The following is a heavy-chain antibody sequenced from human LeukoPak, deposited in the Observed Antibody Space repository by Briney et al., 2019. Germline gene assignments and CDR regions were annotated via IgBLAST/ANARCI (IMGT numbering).Heavy chain of an antibody. Sequence: GRSLRLSCAASGFTFSSYGMHWVRQAPGKGLEWVAVIWYDGSNKYYADSVKGRLTISRDNSKNTLYLQMNSLRAEDTAVYYCARAPGDYVSGALDYWGQGTLVTVSS. D-gene: IGHD4-17*01. CDR2: IWYDGSNK. CDR1: GFTFSSYG. CDR3: ARAPGDYVSGALDY. J-gene: IGHJ4*02. V-gene: IGHV3-33*01.